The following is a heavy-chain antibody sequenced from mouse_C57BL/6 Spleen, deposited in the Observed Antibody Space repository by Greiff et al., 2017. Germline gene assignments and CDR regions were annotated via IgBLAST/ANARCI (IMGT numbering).Heavy chain of an antibody. D-gene: IGHD2-3*01. CDR2: IYPGSGST. Sequence: QVQLQQPGAELVKPGASVKMSCKASGYTFTSYWITWVKQRPGQGLEWIGDIYPGSGSTNYNEKFKSKATLTVDTSSSTAYMQLSSLTSEDSAVDYCARRDDGYFVGFAYWGQGTLVTVSA. V-gene: IGHV1-55*01. CDR1: GYTFTSYW. J-gene: IGHJ3*01. CDR3: ARRDDGYFVGFAY.